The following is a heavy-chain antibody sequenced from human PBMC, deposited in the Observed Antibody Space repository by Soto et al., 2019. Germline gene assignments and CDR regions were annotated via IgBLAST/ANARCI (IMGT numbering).Heavy chain of an antibody. CDR1: GYTFTSYV. V-gene: IGHV1-18*01. CDR3: ARGTGYLAAAGPDYYYYGMDV. CDR2: ISAYNGNT. D-gene: IGHD6-13*01. Sequence: ASVKVSCKASGYTFTSYVISWVRQAPGQGLEWMGWISAYNGNTNYAQKLQGRVTMTTDTSTSTAYVELRSLRSDDTAVYYCARGTGYLAAAGPDYYYYGMDVWGQGTTVXVSS. J-gene: IGHJ6*02.